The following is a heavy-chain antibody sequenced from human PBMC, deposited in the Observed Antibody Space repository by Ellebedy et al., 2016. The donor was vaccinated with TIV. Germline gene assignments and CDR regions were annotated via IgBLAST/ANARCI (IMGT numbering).Heavy chain of an antibody. D-gene: IGHD4-17*01. V-gene: IGHV4-39*07. CDR1: GGSISSSSYY. Sequence: SETLSLTXTVSGGSISSSSYYWGWIRQPPGKGLEWIGSIYYSGSTNYNPSLKSRVTISVDTSKNQFSLKLSSVTAADTAVYYCARDQGWYGDYLLGRAFDIWGQGTMVTVSS. CDR2: IYYSGST. J-gene: IGHJ3*02. CDR3: ARDQGWYGDYLLGRAFDI.